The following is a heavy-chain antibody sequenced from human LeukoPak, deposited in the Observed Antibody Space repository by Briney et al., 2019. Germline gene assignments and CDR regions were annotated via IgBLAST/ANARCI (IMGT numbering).Heavy chain of an antibody. V-gene: IGHV3-23*01. CDR1: GFTFISYV. Sequence: GGSLRLSCAASGFTFISYVMSWVRQAPGKGLEWVSDISGSGGTTYYADSVKGRFTISRDNSMNTVYLQMNSLRAEDAALYYCAKATWGTYRYTDYWGQGTLVTVSS. J-gene: IGHJ4*02. CDR2: ISGSGGTT. CDR3: AKATWGTYRYTDY. D-gene: IGHD3-16*02.